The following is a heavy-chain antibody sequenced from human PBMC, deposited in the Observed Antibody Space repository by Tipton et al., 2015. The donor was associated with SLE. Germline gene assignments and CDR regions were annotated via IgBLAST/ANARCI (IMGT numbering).Heavy chain of an antibody. V-gene: IGHV4-59*01. CDR3: PRHKPSSSCLDH. D-gene: IGHD6-13*01. J-gene: IGHJ4*02. CDR2: IDYTGTS. Sequence: TLSLTCTVSGGSITDYSWSWVRQPPGKGLEWIGSIDYTGTSNYNPSLKSRITISGDTSKNQFSLKLRSVTAADAAVYYCPRHKPSSSCLDHWGQGTLVTVDS. CDR1: GGSITDYS.